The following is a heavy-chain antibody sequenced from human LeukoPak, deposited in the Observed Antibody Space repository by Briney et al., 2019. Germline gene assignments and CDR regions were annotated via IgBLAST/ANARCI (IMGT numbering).Heavy chain of an antibody. J-gene: IGHJ4*02. CDR2: ISGSGDRT. Sequence: PGGSLRLSCAASGFTFSSSAMSWVRQAPGKGLEWVSTISGSGDRTYYADSVKGRFTISRDNAQKLVYLQMRSLRAEDTAVYYCARDLRFGCSGSSCYFDYWGQGTLVTVSS. CDR1: GFTFSSSA. V-gene: IGHV3-23*01. D-gene: IGHD2-15*01. CDR3: ARDLRFGCSGSSCYFDY.